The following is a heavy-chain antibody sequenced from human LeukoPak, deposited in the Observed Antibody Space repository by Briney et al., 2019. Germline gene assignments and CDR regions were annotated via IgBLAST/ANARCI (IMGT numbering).Heavy chain of an antibody. J-gene: IGHJ4*02. CDR1: GFTFDDYA. CDR2: ISGDGGST. Sequence: PGGSLRLSCAASGFTFDDYAMHWVRQAPGQGLEWVSLISGDGGSTYYADSVKGRFTISRDNSKNSLYLQMNSLRTEDTALYYCAKAQTNYYYDSSDLPDYWGQGTLVTVSS. CDR3: AKAQTNYYYDSSDLPDY. D-gene: IGHD3-22*01. V-gene: IGHV3-43*02.